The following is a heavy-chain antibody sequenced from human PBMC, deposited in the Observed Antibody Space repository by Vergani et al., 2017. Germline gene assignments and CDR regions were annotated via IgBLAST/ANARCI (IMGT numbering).Heavy chain of an antibody. CDR2: IIPNFGTA. V-gene: IGHV1-69*13. D-gene: IGHD6-19*01. J-gene: IGHJ3*01. Sequence: QVQLVQSGAELKKPGSSVKVSCKASGGTFSSYAISWVRQAPGQGLEWMGRIIPNFGTANYAQKFQGRVTITADESTRTAYMELSSLRSEDTAVYYCASASIVVPGNTGAAFEFWGQGTMVIVSS. CDR3: ASASIVVPGNTGAAFEF. CDR1: GGTFSSYA.